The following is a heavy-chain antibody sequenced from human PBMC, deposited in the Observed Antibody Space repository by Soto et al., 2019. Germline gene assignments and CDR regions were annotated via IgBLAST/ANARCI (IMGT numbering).Heavy chain of an antibody. V-gene: IGHV3-33*01. J-gene: IGHJ4*02. CDR3: ARPSRYHHFPGPFDY. CDR2: IWYDGSNK. CDR1: GFTFSSYG. D-gene: IGHD3-3*01. Sequence: GGSLRLSCAASGFTFSSYGMHWVRQAPGKGLEWVAVIWYDGSNKYYADSVKGRFTISRDNSKNTLYLQMNNLRAEDTAVYYCARPSRYHHFPGPFDYWGQGTLVTVSS.